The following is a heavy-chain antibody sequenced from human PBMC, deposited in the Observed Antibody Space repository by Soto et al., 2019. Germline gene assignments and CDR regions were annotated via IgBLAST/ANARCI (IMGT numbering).Heavy chain of an antibody. Sequence: EVQLVQSGGGLVQPGGSLRLSCAGYGVTVTSNYMNWVRQAPGKGLEWVSVIYSGENAYYADSVAGRFTISRDNSKNTLYLQMNRLGVEDTAVYYCARDLDAFDTWGQGTTVIVSS. V-gene: IGHV3-53*01. J-gene: IGHJ3*02. CDR1: GVTVTSNY. CDR2: IYSGENA. CDR3: ARDLDAFDT.